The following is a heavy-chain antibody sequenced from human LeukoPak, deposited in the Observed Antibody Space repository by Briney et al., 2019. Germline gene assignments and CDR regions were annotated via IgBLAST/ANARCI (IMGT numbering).Heavy chain of an antibody. V-gene: IGHV3-23*01. Sequence: PGGSLRLSCAASGFTFSTYGMNWVRQAPGKGLEWVSAISGSGDNTYYADSVKGRFTISRDNSKNTLYLQMNSLRAEDTAVYYCAKGSSGWSLSGWYFDLWGRGTLVTVSS. CDR1: GFTFSTYG. CDR2: ISGSGDNT. J-gene: IGHJ2*01. CDR3: AKGSSGWSLSGWYFDL. D-gene: IGHD6-19*01.